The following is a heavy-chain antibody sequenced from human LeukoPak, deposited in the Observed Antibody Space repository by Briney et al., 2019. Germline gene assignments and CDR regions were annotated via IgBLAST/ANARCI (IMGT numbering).Heavy chain of an antibody. J-gene: IGHJ4*02. Sequence: PGGSLRLSRAASGFTFSIYAMHWVRQSPGKWLEWVAVISYDGSNKYYADSVIGRFTISRDNSRNIVYLQMNSLRTEDTAVYYCATWAGLSWDQQLARGDFDYWGQGTLVTVSS. CDR3: ATWAGLSWDQQLARGDFDY. CDR2: ISYDGSNK. CDR1: GFTFSIYA. D-gene: IGHD6-13*01. V-gene: IGHV3-30-3*01.